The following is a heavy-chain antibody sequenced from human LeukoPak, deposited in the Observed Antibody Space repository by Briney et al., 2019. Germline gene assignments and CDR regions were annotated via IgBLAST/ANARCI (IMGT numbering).Heavy chain of an antibody. Sequence: SETLSLTCTVSGGSISSYYWSWIRQPPGKGLEWIGEINHSGSTNYNPSLKSRVTISVDTSKNQFSLKLSSVTAADTAVYYCASVGYCSGGSCYPNFDYWGQGTLVTVSS. CDR2: INHSGST. J-gene: IGHJ4*02. CDR1: GGSISSYY. V-gene: IGHV4-34*01. CDR3: ASVGYCSGGSCYPNFDY. D-gene: IGHD2-15*01.